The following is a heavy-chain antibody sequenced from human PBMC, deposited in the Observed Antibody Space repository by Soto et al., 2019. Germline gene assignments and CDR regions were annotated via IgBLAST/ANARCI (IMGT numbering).Heavy chain of an antibody. V-gene: IGHV4-4*02. CDR2: VFHKGIT. J-gene: IGHJ4*02. CDR3: ARDAAVPGEADRFDY. CDR1: GDSLKSNVW. Sequence: PTETLSLTCIDPGDSLKSNVWWSWVRQSPGKALEWIGEVFHKGITNYNPSLWGRVTMSVDKANNQFSLMLTSVTAADTGIYYCARDAAVPGEADRFDYWGQGILVTVSS. D-gene: IGHD6-19*01.